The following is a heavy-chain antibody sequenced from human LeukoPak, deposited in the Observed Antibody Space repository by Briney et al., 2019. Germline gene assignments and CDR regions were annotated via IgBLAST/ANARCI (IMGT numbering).Heavy chain of an antibody. Sequence: PSETLSLTCTVSDGSLSGYYWSWIRQPPGKGLEWIGYIFSSGATNYNPSLKSRVTISVDTSKNQFSLKLSSVTAADTAVYYCARRADTGYYFDYWGQGTVVTVSS. V-gene: IGHV4-59*08. CDR1: DGSLSGYY. CDR3: ARRADTGYYFDY. CDR2: IFSSGAT. J-gene: IGHJ4*02. D-gene: IGHD1-1*01.